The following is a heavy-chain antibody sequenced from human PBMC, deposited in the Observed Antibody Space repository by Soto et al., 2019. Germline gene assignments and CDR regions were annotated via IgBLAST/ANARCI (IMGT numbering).Heavy chain of an antibody. J-gene: IGHJ5*02. Sequence: QITLKESGPTLVKPTQTLTLTCTFSGFSLSTSGVGVGWIRQPPGKALEWLALIYWDDDKRYSPSLKSRLTITKATSKNQVVLTMTNMDPVDTATYYCAHRLSSSSWYAPYWFDPWGQGTLVTVSS. D-gene: IGHD6-13*01. CDR1: GFSLSTSGVG. CDR2: IYWDDDK. CDR3: AHRLSSSSWYAPYWFDP. V-gene: IGHV2-5*02.